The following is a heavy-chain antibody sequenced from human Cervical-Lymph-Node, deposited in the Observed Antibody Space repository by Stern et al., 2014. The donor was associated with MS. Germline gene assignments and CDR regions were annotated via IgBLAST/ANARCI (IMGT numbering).Heavy chain of an antibody. CDR1: GGSFSNAV. D-gene: IGHD1-7*01. CDR2: FLPFIVSA. Sequence: QMQLVQSGAEVKRTGSSVKVSCKASGGSFSNAVINWVRQAPGHGLEWMGGFLPFIVSANSSPNFQYRFTLTTDASTTTAYMEVSSLTSDDTAVYYCARSPTTSTFYWYFDLWGRGTLVIVSS. J-gene: IGHJ2*01. V-gene: IGHV1-69*01. CDR3: ARSPTTSTFYWYFDL.